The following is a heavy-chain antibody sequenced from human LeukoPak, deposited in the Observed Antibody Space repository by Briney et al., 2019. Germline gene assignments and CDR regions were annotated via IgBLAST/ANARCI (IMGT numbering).Heavy chain of an antibody. D-gene: IGHD6-13*01. V-gene: IGHV4-30-4*08. Sequence: SETLSLTCTVSGGSISSGDYYWRWIRQPPGKGLEWLGYIYYSGSTYYNPSLKSRVTISVDTSKNQFSLKLSSVTAADTAVYYCARRRYSSSWYIWFDPWGQGTLVTVSS. CDR2: IYYSGST. J-gene: IGHJ5*02. CDR1: GGSISSGDYY. CDR3: ARRRYSSSWYIWFDP.